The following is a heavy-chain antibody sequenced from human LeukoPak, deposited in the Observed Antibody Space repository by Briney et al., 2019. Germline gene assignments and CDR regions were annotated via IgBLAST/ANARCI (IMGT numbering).Heavy chain of an antibody. V-gene: IGHV4-61*02. D-gene: IGHD1-14*01. CDR2: IYTSGST. CDR3: ARASFNPRYYYYMDV. CDR1: GGSISSGSYY. Sequence: SQTLSLTCTVSGGSISSGSYYWSWIRQPAGKGLEWIGRIYTSGSTNYNPSLKSRVTMSVDTSKNQFSLKLSSVTAADTAVYYCARASFNPRYYYYMDVWGKGTTVTVSS. J-gene: IGHJ6*03.